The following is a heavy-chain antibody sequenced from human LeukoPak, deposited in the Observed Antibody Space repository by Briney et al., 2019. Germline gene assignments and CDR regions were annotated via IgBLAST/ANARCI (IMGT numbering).Heavy chain of an antibody. V-gene: IGHV3-49*04. CDR2: IRSKAYGGTT. J-gene: IGHJ4*02. CDR3: IREAWYGSGSYYEKVFDY. D-gene: IGHD3-10*01. Sequence: PGRSLRLSCTSSGFTLGDYAMSWVRQAPGKGLEGVGFIRSKAYGGTTEYAASVKGRFTISRDESKKIAYLQMNILKTEDTAVYYCIREAWYGSGSYYEKVFDYRGEGTLVTVSS. CDR1: GFTLGDYA.